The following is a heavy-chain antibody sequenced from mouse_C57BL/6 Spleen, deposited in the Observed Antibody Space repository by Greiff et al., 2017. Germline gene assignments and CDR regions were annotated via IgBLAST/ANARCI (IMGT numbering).Heavy chain of an antibody. V-gene: IGHV5-17*01. CDR1: GFTFSDYG. J-gene: IGHJ1*03. Sequence: DVKLVESGGGLVKPGGSLKLSCAASGFTFSDYGMHWVRQAPEKGLEWVAYISSGSSTIYYADTVKGRFTISRDNAKNTLFLQMTSLRSEDTAMYYCARFYGSYWYFDVWGTGTTVTVSS. D-gene: IGHD1-1*01. CDR2: ISSGSSTI. CDR3: ARFYGSYWYFDV.